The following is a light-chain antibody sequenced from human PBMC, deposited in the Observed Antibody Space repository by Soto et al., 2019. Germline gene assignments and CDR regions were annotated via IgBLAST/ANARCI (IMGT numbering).Light chain of an antibody. CDR2: EVT. Sequence: HSVLTPVVSVSKSALLWIPISCNDTSSDGGGYDYVSWYQQHSDKAPKLMIYEVTKRASGVSNRFSGSKSGNTASLTISVLYFEQETDYDCSSQTSGNSRTFGRGTKVPVL. V-gene: IGLV2-14*01. J-gene: IGLJ1*01. CDR3: SSQTSGNSRT. CDR1: SSDGGGYDY.